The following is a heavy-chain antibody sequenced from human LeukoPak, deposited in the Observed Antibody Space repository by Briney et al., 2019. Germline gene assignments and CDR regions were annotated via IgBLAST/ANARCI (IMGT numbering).Heavy chain of an antibody. CDR3: ARSDGISGYSSLGDS. CDR2: IYYSGST. V-gene: IGHV4-39*07. J-gene: IGHJ5*01. Sequence: SETLSLTCTVSGGSISSSSYYWGWIRQLPGKGLEWIGIIYYSGSTYSNPSLKSRVTISVDTSKNQFSLKLSSVTAADTAVYYCARSDGISGYSSLGDSWGQGTLVTVSS. CDR1: GGSISSSSYY. D-gene: IGHD3-22*01.